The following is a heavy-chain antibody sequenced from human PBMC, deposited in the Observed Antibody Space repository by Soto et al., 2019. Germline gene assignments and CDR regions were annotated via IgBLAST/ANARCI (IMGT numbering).Heavy chain of an antibody. CDR3: ARQASGYYYGWFDP. D-gene: IGHD3-22*01. Sequence: PSETLSLTCTVSGGSILDSTYYWAWIRQSPGKGLEWIGTIFYSGGTFYTPSLKSRVTMSVDTSNNQFSLKLSSVTAADTAVYYCARQASGYYYGWFDPWGQGTLVIVSS. CDR1: GGSILDSTYY. J-gene: IGHJ5*02. CDR2: IFYSGGT. V-gene: IGHV4-39*01.